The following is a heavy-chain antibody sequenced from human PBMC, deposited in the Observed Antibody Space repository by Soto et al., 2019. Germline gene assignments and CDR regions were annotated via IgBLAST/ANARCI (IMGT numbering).Heavy chain of an antibody. CDR1: GLTFTNHG. CDR2: ISYDGTSE. D-gene: IGHD1-20*01. Sequence: QVQLVESGGGVVQPGRSLRLSCAASGLTFTNHGMHWVRQAPGKGLEWVAHISYDGTSEHYADSVKGRFTISRDTPNNTRHLQLNTPGAEDRAVSSGADDRRYNWNETVEFRGQGPLVTVSS. V-gene: IGHV3-30*18. J-gene: IGHJ4*02. CDR3: ADDRRYNWNETVEF.